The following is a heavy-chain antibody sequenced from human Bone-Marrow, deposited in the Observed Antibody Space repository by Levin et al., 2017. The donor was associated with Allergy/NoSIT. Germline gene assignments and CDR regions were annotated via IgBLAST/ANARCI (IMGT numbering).Heavy chain of an antibody. D-gene: IGHD2-15*01. CDR1: GDFISNHY. V-gene: IGHV4-4*07. CDR3: ARAHSDPQSKKWSMLGD. CDR2: IYDGGKP. J-gene: IGHJ4*02. Sequence: TSETLSLTCSASGDFISNHYWNWIRQPAGKGLEWIGRIYDGGKPTYNLALKSRVTMSVDTSKNQYSLKLTSVSAADTAVYYCARAHSDPQSKKWSMLGDWGRGILVTVSS.